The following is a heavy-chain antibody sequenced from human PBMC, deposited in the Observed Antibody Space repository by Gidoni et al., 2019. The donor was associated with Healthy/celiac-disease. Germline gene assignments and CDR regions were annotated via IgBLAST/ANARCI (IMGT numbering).Heavy chain of an antibody. Sequence: QLQLQESGPGLVKPSETLSLTCTVSGGSISSSSYYWGWIRQPPGKGLEWSGSIYYSGSTYYNPSLKSRVTISVDTSKNQFSLKLSSVTAADTAVYYCARSPHYLWHYFDYWGQGTLVTVSS. J-gene: IGHJ4*02. D-gene: IGHD1-26*01. CDR2: IYYSGST. CDR1: GGSISSSSYY. CDR3: ARSPHYLWHYFDY. V-gene: IGHV4-39*01.